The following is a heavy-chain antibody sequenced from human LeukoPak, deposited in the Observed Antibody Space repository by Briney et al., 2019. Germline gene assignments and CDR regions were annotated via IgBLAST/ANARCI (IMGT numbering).Heavy chain of an antibody. J-gene: IGHJ5*02. D-gene: IGHD2-15*01. CDR3: ARSDIRPGWFDP. Sequence: ASVKVSCKASGYLFITYYMHWVRQAPGQGLEWMGIINPRGGSTSYAQKFQGRVTMTRDTSTSTVYIELSSLRSEDTAVYYCARSDIRPGWFDPWGQGTLVTVSS. V-gene: IGHV1-46*01. CDR1: GYLFITYY. CDR2: INPRGGST.